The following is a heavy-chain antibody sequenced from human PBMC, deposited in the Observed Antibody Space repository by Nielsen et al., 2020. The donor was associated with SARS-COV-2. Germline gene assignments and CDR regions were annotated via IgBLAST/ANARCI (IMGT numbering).Heavy chain of an antibody. CDR2: IRTSGGTT. Sequence: GGSLRLSCAASGFTFSDYAMAWVRQAPGKGLEWVSAIRTSGGTTYYADSVKGRCTISKDDSKTTLYLQMNSLRAEDTAQYYCAKGERGISIVFESWGQGTLVTVSS. D-gene: IGHD3-3*02. J-gene: IGHJ4*02. CDR1: GFTFSDYA. CDR3: AKGERGISIVFES. V-gene: IGHV3-23*01.